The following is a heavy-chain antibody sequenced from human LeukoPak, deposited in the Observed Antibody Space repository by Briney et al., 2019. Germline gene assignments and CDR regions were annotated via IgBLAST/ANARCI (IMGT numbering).Heavy chain of an antibody. J-gene: IGHJ5*02. CDR1: GFTFSSYS. CDR3: ARDHISVAGPFDP. Sequence: GGSLRLSCAASGFTFSSYSMSWVRQAPGKGLEWISYIGSSSSSATVFYADSVRGRFTISRDYDRNLLYLQMNSLGAEDTAVYYCARDHISVAGPFDPWGQGTLVTVSS. V-gene: IGHV3-48*01. D-gene: IGHD6-19*01. CDR2: IGSSSSSATV.